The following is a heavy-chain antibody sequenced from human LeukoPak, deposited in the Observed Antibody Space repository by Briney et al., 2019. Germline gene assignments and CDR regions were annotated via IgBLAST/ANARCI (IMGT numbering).Heavy chain of an antibody. CDR1: RFTVNNNY. D-gene: IGHD3-22*01. J-gene: IGHJ4*02. CDR3: ARDLGYYASSAN. V-gene: IGHV3-53*01. CDR2: IYSSGST. Sequence: GSLRLSCAASRFTVNNNYMGWVRQAPGKGLEWVSVIYSSGSTYYADSVKGRFTISRDISKNSLYLQMTSLRAEDTAVYYCARDLGYYASSANWGQGTLVTVSS.